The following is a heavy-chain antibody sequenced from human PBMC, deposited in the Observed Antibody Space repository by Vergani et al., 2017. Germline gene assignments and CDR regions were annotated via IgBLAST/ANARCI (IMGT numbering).Heavy chain of an antibody. V-gene: IGHV3-21*01. CDR2: IISSSSYI. CDR3: ARDHPYYDFWSGSSPYYYGMDV. J-gene: IGHJ6*02. CDR1: GFTFSSYS. D-gene: IGHD3-3*01. Sequence: EVQLVESGGGLVKPGGSLRLSCAASGFTFSSYSMNWVRQAPGKGMEWVSSIISSSSYIYYADSGKGRFTISRDNAKNSLYLQMNSLRAEDTAVYYCARDHPYYDFWSGSSPYYYGMDVWGQGTTVTVSS.